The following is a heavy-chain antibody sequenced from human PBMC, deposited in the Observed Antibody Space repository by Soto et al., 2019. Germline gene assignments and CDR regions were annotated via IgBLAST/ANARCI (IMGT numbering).Heavy chain of an antibody. J-gene: IGHJ4*02. D-gene: IGHD2-21*02. Sequence: ASVKVSCKASGYTFTDYYVNWVRQAPGQGLEWMGWISAHNGYTNYVQNLQGRVTMTTDTSTSTAYMELRSLRSEDTAVYYCARARAYTYVGDCGDIGYWGQGTQVTVSS. CDR3: ARARAYTYVGDCGDIGY. CDR2: ISAHNGYT. CDR1: GYTFTDYY. V-gene: IGHV1-18*04.